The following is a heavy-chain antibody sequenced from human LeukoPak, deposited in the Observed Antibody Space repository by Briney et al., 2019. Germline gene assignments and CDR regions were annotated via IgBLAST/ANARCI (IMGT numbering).Heavy chain of an antibody. D-gene: IGHD3-22*01. CDR1: DYSISSGKY. V-gene: IGHV4-38-2*01. Sequence: SETLSLTCAVSDYSISSGKYWGWIRQPPGKGLEWVGSVYRSGSTHYSPSLKSRVTISVDTSKNQFSLKLRSVTAADTAVYYCARNDSSGYFDYWGQGTLVTVSS. CDR3: ARNDSSGYFDY. J-gene: IGHJ4*02. CDR2: VYRSGST.